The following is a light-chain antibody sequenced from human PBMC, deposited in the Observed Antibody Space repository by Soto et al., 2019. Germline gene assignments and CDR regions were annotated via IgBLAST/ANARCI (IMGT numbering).Light chain of an antibody. CDR2: DAS. CDR3: QQYDNLPLT. J-gene: IGKJ4*01. Sequence: DIQMTQSPSSLSSCVGDIFTITCQASQDIKNYLNWYQQKSGKAPKLLIYDASDLETGVPSRFSGSGSGTDFTFTINSLQPEDIATYYCQQYDNLPLTFGGGTKVDI. V-gene: IGKV1-33*01. CDR1: QDIKNY.